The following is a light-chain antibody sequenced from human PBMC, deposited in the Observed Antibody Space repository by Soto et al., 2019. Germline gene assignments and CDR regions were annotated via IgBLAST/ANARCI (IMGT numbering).Light chain of an antibody. J-gene: IGKJ4*01. CDR2: TTS. V-gene: IGKV1-39*01. CDR3: QQYGSSPPLT. CDR1: QSISTY. Sequence: DIQMTQSPSSLSASVGDRVTITCRSSQSISTYLNWYQQKPGKAPNLLIYTTSNLESGVPSRFSGSGSGTDFTLTINSLQPEDFAVYYCQQYGSSPPLTFGGGTKVEIK.